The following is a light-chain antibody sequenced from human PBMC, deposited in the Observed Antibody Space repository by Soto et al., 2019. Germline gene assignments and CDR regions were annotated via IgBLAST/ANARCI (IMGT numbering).Light chain of an antibody. CDR1: QSVSSSY. V-gene: IGKV3-20*01. CDR2: GAS. Sequence: TVLTQSPGTLSLSPGERATLSCRAGQSVSSSYLAWYQQKPGQAPRLLIYGASSRATGIPDRFSGGGSGTDFTLSVSRLEPEDFAVYYCQQFGDSLTFGGGTKV. CDR3: QQFGDSLT. J-gene: IGKJ4*01.